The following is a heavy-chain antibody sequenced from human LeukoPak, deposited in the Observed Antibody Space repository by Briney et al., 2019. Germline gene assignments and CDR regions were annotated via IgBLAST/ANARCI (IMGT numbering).Heavy chain of an antibody. V-gene: IGHV1-2*06. CDR3: AKVPPSITAAGSWLDP. Sequence: ASVKVSCKASGYTFTGYYIHWVRQAPGQGLEWMGRINPDTGGTDYAQKFQGRITMTRDTSITTAYMELSRLTSDDTAMYYCAKVPPSITAAGSWLDPWGQGALVTVSS. CDR1: GYTFTGYY. D-gene: IGHD6-13*01. J-gene: IGHJ5*02. CDR2: INPDTGGT.